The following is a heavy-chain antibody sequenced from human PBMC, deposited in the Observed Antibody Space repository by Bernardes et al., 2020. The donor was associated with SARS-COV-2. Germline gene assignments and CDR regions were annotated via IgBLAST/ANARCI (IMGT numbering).Heavy chain of an antibody. D-gene: IGHD3-10*01. Sequence: GGSLRLSRAASGFTFSSYWMHWVRQAPGKGLVWVSRINSDGSNKYDADSVKGRFTISRDNSKNTLYLQMNTLRAEDTAVYYCAKAGSWDLFMSHFDYWGQGTRVTVSS. CDR3: AKAGSWDLFMSHFDY. J-gene: IGHJ4*02. V-gene: IGHV3-74*01. CDR2: INSDGSNK. CDR1: GFTFSSYW.